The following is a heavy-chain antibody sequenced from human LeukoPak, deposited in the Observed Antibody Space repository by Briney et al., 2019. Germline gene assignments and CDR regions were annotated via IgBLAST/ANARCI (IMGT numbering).Heavy chain of an antibody. CDR1: GGSFSGYY. CDR3: ARGRYDSSGYYLYYFDY. CDR2: INHSGST. Sequence: SETLSLTCAVYGGSFSGYYWSWIRQPPGKGLEWIGEINHSGSTNYNPSLKSRVTISVDTSKNQFSLKLSSVTAADTAVYYCARGRYDSSGYYLYYFDYWGQGTLVTVSS. J-gene: IGHJ4*02. V-gene: IGHV4-34*01. D-gene: IGHD3-22*01.